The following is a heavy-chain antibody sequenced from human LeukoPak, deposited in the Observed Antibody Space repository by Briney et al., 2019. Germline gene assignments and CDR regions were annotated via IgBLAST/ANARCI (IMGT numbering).Heavy chain of an antibody. V-gene: IGHV1-69*04. Sequence: ASVKVSCKASGGTFSSYAISWVRQAPGQGLEWMGRIIPILGIANYAQKFQGRVTITADKSTSTAYMELSSLRSEDTAVYYCARNPREDSSGYYWGAIYYFDYWGQGTLVTVSS. CDR1: GGTFSSYA. CDR2: IIPILGIA. D-gene: IGHD3-22*01. CDR3: ARNPREDSSGYYWGAIYYFDY. J-gene: IGHJ4*02.